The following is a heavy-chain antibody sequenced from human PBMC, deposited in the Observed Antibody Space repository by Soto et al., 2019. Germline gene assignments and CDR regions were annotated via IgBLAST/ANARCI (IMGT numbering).Heavy chain of an antibody. CDR3: ARGNGECSSTSCYGSALDI. CDR1: GYTFTGYY. D-gene: IGHD2-2*03. V-gene: IGHV1-2*04. CDR2: INPNSGGT. J-gene: IGHJ3*02. Sequence: GASVKVSCKASGYTFTGYYMHWVRQAPGQGLEWMGWINPNSGGTNYAQKFQGWVTMTRDTSISTAYMELSRLRSDDTAVYYCARGNGECSSTSCYGSALDIWGQGTMVTV.